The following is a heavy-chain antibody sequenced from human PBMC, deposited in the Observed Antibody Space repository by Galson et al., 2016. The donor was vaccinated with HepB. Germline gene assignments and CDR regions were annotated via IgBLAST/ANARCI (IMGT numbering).Heavy chain of an antibody. Sequence: SLRLSCAASGFTVSTNYMSWVRQAPGKGLEWVSVIYSGGSSYYADSVKGRFTISRDNSKNTLYLQMNSPRAEDTAMYYCARRSSPSSGWHYYFDYWGQGTLVTVSS. CDR3: ARRSSPSSGWHYYFDY. CDR2: IYSGGSS. V-gene: IGHV3-53*01. D-gene: IGHD6-19*01. J-gene: IGHJ4*02. CDR1: GFTVSTNY.